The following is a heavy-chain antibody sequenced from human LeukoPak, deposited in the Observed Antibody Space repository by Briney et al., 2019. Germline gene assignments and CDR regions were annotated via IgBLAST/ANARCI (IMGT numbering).Heavy chain of an antibody. CDR2: IDTDGDDT. J-gene: IGHJ3*02. CDR3: ARGPYYYDSVGHPDI. Sequence: GGSLGLSCAASGFSFISYWMHWVRQTPGKRLVWVSYIDTDGDDTKYADSVKGRFTISRDNAKNTLYLQMNSLRVDDTAVYFCARGPYYYDSVGHPDIRGHGTMVTVSS. V-gene: IGHV3-74*03. CDR1: GFSFISYW. D-gene: IGHD3-22*01.